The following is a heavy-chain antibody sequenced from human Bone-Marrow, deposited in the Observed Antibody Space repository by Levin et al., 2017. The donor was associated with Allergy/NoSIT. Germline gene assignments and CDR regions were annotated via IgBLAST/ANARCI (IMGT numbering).Heavy chain of an antibody. J-gene: IGHJ4*02. Sequence: PGGSLRLSCAASGFTFSSYAMHWVRQAPGKGLEWVAVISYDGSNKYYADSVKGRFTISRDNSKNTLYLQMNSLRAEDTAVYYCARGLRTVTTDGQDYWGQGTLVTVSS. D-gene: IGHD4-11*01. V-gene: IGHV3-30-3*01. CDR2: ISYDGSNK. CDR1: GFTFSSYA. CDR3: ARGLRTVTTDGQDY.